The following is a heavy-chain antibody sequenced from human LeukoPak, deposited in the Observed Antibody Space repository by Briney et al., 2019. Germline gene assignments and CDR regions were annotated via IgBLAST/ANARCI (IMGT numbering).Heavy chain of an antibody. CDR3: ARDPLITMVRGVTTEYYFDY. D-gene: IGHD3-10*01. Sequence: ASVKVSCKASGYTSTGYYMHWVRQAPGQGLEWMGWINPNSGGTNYAQKFQGRVTMTRDTSISTAYMELSRLRSDDTAVYYCARDPLITMVRGVTTEYYFDYWGQGTLVTVSS. J-gene: IGHJ4*02. CDR2: INPNSGGT. CDR1: GYTSTGYY. V-gene: IGHV1-2*02.